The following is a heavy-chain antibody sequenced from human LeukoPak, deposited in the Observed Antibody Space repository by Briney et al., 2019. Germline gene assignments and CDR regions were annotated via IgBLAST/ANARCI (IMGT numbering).Heavy chain of an antibody. V-gene: IGHV4-59*01. Sequence: SETLSLTCTVSGGSISSYYWGWIRQPPGKGLEWIGYIYYTGSTNYNPSLKSRVTISVDTSKNQFSLKLSSVTAADTAVYYCARDSRKLGFLGIDGFDIWGQGTMVTVSS. CDR1: GGSISSYY. J-gene: IGHJ3*02. CDR3: ARDSRKLGFLGIDGFDI. CDR2: IYYTGST. D-gene: IGHD3-3*01.